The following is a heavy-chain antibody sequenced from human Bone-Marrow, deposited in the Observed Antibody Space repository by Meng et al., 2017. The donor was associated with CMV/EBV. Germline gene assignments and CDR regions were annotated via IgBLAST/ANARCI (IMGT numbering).Heavy chain of an antibody. CDR3: ATRDQWLFHFDY. V-gene: IGHV1-46*01. CDR1: GYTFTGYY. CDR2: INPSGGST. J-gene: IGHJ4*02. Sequence: ASLKVSCKASGYTFTGYYMHWVRQAPGQGLEWMGIINPSGGSTSYAQKFQGRVTMTRDTSTSTVYMELSSLRSEDTAVYYCATRDQWLFHFDYWGQGTLVTVSS. D-gene: IGHD3-22*01.